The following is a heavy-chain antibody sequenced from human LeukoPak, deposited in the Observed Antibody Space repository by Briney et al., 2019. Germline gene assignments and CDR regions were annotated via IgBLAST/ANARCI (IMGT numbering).Heavy chain of an antibody. CDR1: GFTFSSYA. CDR2: ISGSGGST. D-gene: IGHD3-9*01. V-gene: IGHV3-23*01. Sequence: PGGSLRLSCAASGFTFSSYAMSWVRQAPGKGLEWVSAISGSGGSTYYADSVKGRFTISRDNSKNTLYLQMNSLRAEDTAVYYCAKDRRALRYFDWELDYWGQGTLVTVSS. CDR3: AKDRRALRYFDWELDY. J-gene: IGHJ4*02.